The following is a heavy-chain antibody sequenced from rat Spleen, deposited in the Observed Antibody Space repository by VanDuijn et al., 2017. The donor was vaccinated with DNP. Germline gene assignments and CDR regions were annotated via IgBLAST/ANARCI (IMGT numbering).Heavy chain of an antibody. J-gene: IGHJ1*01. V-gene: IGHV2-63*01. CDR1: GFSLTNYA. Sequence: QVQLKESGPGLVQPSQTLSLTCTVSGFSLTNYAVGWVRQPSGKGPEWMGRMWYDGDTAYNSALKSRLSISRDTSKNQVFLKMNSLQTEDTAIYFCTRVLYNGYQRHYWSFDFWGPGTMVTVSS. CDR2: MWYDGDT. D-gene: IGHD1-6*01. CDR3: TRVLYNGYQRHYWSFDF.